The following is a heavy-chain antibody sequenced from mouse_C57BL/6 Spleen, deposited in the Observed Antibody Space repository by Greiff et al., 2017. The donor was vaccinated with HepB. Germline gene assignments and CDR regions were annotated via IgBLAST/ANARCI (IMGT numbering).Heavy chain of an antibody. CDR2: IWSGGST. CDR1: GFSLTSYG. Sequence: VQRVESGPGLVQPSQRLSITCTVSGFSLTSYGVHWVRQSPGKGLEWLGVIWSGGSTDYNAAFISRLSISKDNSKSQVFFKMNSLQADDTAIYYCARKAHYYGSSYAMDYWGQGTSVTVSS. CDR3: ARKAHYYGSSYAMDY. D-gene: IGHD1-1*01. V-gene: IGHV2-2*01. J-gene: IGHJ4*01.